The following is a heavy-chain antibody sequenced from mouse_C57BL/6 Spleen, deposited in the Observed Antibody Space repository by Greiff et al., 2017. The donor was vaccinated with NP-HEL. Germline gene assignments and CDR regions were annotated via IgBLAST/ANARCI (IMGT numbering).Heavy chain of an antibody. Sequence: QVQLQQSGAELAKPGASVKLSCKASGYTFTSYWMHWVKQRPGQGLEWIGYINPSSGYTNYNQKFKDKATLTADKSSSTAYMQLSSLTYEDSAVYYCARKDYSNYGWFAYWGQGTLVTVSA. CDR3: ARKDYSNYGWFAY. CDR2: INPSSGYT. J-gene: IGHJ3*01. D-gene: IGHD2-5*01. CDR1: GYTFTSYW. V-gene: IGHV1-7*01.